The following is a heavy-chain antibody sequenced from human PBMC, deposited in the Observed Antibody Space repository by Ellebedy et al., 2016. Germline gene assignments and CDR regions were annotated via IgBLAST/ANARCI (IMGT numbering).Heavy chain of an antibody. CDR3: ARGVGSGWFDP. D-gene: IGHD2-15*01. CDR2: ISGSGGSS. V-gene: IGHV3-53*01. J-gene: IGHJ5*02. Sequence: GGSLRLSCAASGFTVSSNYMSWVRQAPGKGLEWVSVISGSGGSSYYAESVKGRFTISRDNSKNTLYLQMNSLRAEDTAVYYCARGVGSGWFDPWGQGTLVTVS. CDR1: GFTVSSNY.